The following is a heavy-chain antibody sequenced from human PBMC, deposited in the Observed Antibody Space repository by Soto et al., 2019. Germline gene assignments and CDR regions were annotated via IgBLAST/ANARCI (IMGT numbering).Heavy chain of an antibody. Sequence: PSETLSLTCTVSGGSISSGGYYWSWIRQHPGKGLEWIGYIYYSGSTYYNPSLKSRVTISVDTSKNQFSLKLSSVTAADTAVYYCARGGPLSYDFWSGRFDYWGQGTLVTVSS. CDR3: ARGGPLSYDFWSGRFDY. J-gene: IGHJ4*02. CDR1: GGSISSGGYY. D-gene: IGHD3-3*01. V-gene: IGHV4-31*03. CDR2: IYYSGST.